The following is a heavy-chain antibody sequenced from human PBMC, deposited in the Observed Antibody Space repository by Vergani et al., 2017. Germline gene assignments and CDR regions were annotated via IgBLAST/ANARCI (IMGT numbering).Heavy chain of an antibody. V-gene: IGHV1-69*12. Sequence: QVQLVQSGAEVKKPGSSVKVSCKASGGTFSSYAISWVRQAPGQGLEWMGGIIPIFGTANYAQKFQGRVTITADESTSTAYMELSSLRSDDTAVYSCARATGDLAYCGGDCPNPPDYWGQGTLVTVSS. CDR2: IIPIFGTA. J-gene: IGHJ4*02. CDR3: ARATGDLAYCGGDCPNPPDY. CDR1: GGTFSSYA. D-gene: IGHD2-21*02.